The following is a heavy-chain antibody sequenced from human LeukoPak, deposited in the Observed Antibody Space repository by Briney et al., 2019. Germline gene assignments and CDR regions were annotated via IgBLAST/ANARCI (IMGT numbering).Heavy chain of an antibody. V-gene: IGHV4-31*03. D-gene: IGHD3-9*01. CDR1: GGSISSGGYY. CDR2: IYYSGST. CDR3: ARDADYDILTGPGFGSVGFDP. Sequence: PSETLSLTCTVSGGSISSGGYYWSWIRQHPGKGLEWIGYIYYSGSTYYNPSLKSRVTISVDTPKNQFSLKLSSVTAADTAVYYCARDADYDILTGPGFGSVGFDPWGQGTLVTVSS. J-gene: IGHJ5*02.